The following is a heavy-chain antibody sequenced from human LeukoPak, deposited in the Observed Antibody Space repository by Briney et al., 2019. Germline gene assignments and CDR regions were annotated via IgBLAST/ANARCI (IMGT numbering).Heavy chain of an antibody. D-gene: IGHD3-3*01. J-gene: IGHJ6*03. CDR3: ARTYYVFWSGSHYYYYYYMDV. V-gene: IGHV4-59*01. CDR2: IYYSGST. CDR1: GGSISSYY. Sequence: SETLSLTCTVSGGSISSYYWSGIRQPPGKGREWRGYIYYSGSTNYNPSLKSRVTISVDTSKNQFSLKLSSVTAADTAVYYCARTYYVFWSGSHYYYYYYMDVWGKGTTVTVSS.